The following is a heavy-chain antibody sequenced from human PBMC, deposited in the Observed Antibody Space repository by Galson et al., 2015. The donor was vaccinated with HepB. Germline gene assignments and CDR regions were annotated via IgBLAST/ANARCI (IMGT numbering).Heavy chain of an antibody. CDR3: ARDRRRTPRSHGDYRKDYYYYGMDV. CDR2: ISYDGSNK. V-gene: IGHV3-30-3*01. D-gene: IGHD4-17*01. Sequence: SLRLSCAASGFTFSSYAMHWVRQAPGKGLEWVAVISYDGSNKYYADSVKGRFTISRDNSKNTLYLQMNSLRAEDTAVYYCARDRRRTPRSHGDYRKDYYYYGMDVWGQGTTVTVSS. CDR1: GFTFSSYA. J-gene: IGHJ6*02.